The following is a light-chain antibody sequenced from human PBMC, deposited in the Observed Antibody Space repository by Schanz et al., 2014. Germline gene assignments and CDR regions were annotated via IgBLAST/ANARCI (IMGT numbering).Light chain of an antibody. Sequence: EIVLAQSPGTLSLSPGERATLSCRATESITSSNLAWYQQKPGQAPRLLIYAASTRATGVPARFSGSGSGTELTLTISSLQSEDFEVYYCKQYNNWPPSTFGQGTKVEIK. V-gene: IGKV3-15*01. CDR3: KQYNNWPPST. CDR1: ESITSSN. J-gene: IGKJ1*01. CDR2: AAS.